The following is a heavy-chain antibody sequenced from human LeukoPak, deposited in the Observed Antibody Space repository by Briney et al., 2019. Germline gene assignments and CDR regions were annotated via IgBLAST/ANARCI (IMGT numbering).Heavy chain of an antibody. Sequence: GGSLRLSCAASGFTFSSYAMHWVRQAPGKGLEWVAVISYDGSNKYYADSVKGRFTISRDNSKNTLYLQMNSLRAEDTAVYYWARDRGCLGEFPPFAPGGRGPRVPVSS. D-gene: IGHD3-16*01. V-gene: IGHV3-30-3*01. J-gene: IGHJ5*02. CDR3: ARDRGCLGEFPPFAP. CDR2: ISYDGSNK. CDR1: GFTFSSYA.